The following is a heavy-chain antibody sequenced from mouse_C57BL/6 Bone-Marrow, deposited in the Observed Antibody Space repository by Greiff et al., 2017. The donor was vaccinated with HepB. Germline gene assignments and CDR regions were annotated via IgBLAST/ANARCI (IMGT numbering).Heavy chain of an antibody. V-gene: IGHV1-15*01. CDR2: IDPETGGT. CDR1: GYTFTDYE. Sequence: QVQLQQSGAELVRPGASVTLSCKASGYTFTDYEMHWVKQTPVHGLEWIGAIDPETGGTAYNQKFKGKAILTADKSSSTAYMELRSLTSEDSAVYYCTDYYGSREPPYWGQGTTLTVSS. CDR3: TDYYGSREPPY. D-gene: IGHD1-1*01. J-gene: IGHJ2*01.